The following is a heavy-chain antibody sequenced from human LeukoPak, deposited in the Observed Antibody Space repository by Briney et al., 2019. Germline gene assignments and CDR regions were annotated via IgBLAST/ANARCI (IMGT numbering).Heavy chain of an antibody. CDR1: GFIFRNYG. J-gene: IGHJ4*02. CDR3: ARDLGFGAPDDY. D-gene: IGHD3-10*01. Sequence: GTSLRLSCAASGFIFRNYGFHWVRQAPGKGPEWVAGVTSDGKTEIYIDSVKGRFTLSRDNSKNTVFLQMNSLRSEDTGVYYCARDLGFGAPDDYWDQGTLVTVSS. V-gene: IGHV3-30*03. CDR2: VTSDGKTE.